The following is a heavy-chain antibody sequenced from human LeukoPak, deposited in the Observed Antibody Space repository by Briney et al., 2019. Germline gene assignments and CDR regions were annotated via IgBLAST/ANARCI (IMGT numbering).Heavy chain of an antibody. CDR1: GGSISSYF. D-gene: IGHD2-2*02. Sequence: PSETLSLTRTVSGGSISSYFWSWIRQPAGKGLEWIGRIYSSGNTNYNPSLKSRVAMSVDTSKNQFSLKLSSVTAADTAVYYCARGSASPAAIPFDFWGQGTMVTVSS. V-gene: IGHV4-4*07. CDR3: ARGSASPAAIPFDF. CDR2: IYSSGNT. J-gene: IGHJ3*01.